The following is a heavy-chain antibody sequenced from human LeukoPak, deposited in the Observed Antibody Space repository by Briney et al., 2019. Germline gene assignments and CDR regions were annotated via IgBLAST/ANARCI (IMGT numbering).Heavy chain of an antibody. D-gene: IGHD2-2*01. CDR1: GGSFIGYY. V-gene: IGHV4-34*01. CDR2: INHSGST. J-gene: IGHJ4*02. CDR3: ARGAPQDIVVVPAAPSFDY. Sequence: SETLSLTCAVYGGSFIGYYWSWIRQPPGKGLEWIGEINHSGSTNYNPSLKSRVTISVDTSKNQFSLKLSSVTAADTAVYYCARGAPQDIVVVPAAPSFDYWGQGTLVTVSS.